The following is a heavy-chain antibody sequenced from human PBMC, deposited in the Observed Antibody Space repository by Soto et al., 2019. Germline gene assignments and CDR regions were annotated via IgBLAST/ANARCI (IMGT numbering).Heavy chain of an antibody. CDR1: GGSVSSDSYY. V-gene: IGHV4-61*01. CDR2: IYYTGST. D-gene: IGHD2-21*01. CDR3: ASGLCAGGGECYCDY. J-gene: IGHJ4*02. Sequence: QVQLQESGPGLAKPSETLSLTCTVSGGSVSSDSYYWYWIRQPPGKGLEWIGYIYYTGSTHYNHSLKSRVYISVDPSKTQCPLKLSSVIAADTAVYYCASGLCAGGGECYCDYWGQGTLVTVSS.